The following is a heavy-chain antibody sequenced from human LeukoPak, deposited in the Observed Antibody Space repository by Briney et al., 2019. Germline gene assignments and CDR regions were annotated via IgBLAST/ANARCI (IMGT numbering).Heavy chain of an antibody. Sequence: GGSLRFSCAASGFTFSSYAMHWVRQAPGKGLEWVAVISYDGSNKYYADSVKGRFTISRDNSKNTLYLQMNSLRAEDTAVYYCARSLSRVGATIRFYYYYGMDVWGQGTTVTVSS. D-gene: IGHD1-26*01. CDR3: ARSLSRVGATIRFYYYYGMDV. CDR1: GFTFSSYA. J-gene: IGHJ6*02. CDR2: ISYDGSNK. V-gene: IGHV3-30-3*01.